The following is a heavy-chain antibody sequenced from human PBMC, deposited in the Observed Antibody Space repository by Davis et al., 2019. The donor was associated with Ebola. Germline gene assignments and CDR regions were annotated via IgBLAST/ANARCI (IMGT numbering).Heavy chain of an antibody. V-gene: IGHV4-59*01. D-gene: IGHD5-24*01. J-gene: IGHJ4*02. CDR2: IYYSGST. CDR1: GGSISSYY. Sequence: MPSETLSLTCTVSGGSISSYYWSWIRQPPGKGLEWIGYIYYSGSTNYNPSLKSRVTISVDTSKNQFSLKLSSVTAADTAVYYCARGRDAYKSGYWGQGTLVTVSS. CDR3: ARGRDAYKSGY.